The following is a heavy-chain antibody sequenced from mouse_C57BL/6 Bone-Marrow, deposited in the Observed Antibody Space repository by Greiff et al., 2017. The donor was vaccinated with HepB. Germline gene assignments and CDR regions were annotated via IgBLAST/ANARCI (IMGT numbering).Heavy chain of an antibody. V-gene: IGHV1-81*01. Sequence: QVQLKESGAELARPGASVKLSCKASGYTFTSYGISWVKQRTGQGLEWIGEIYPRSGNTYYNEKFKGKATLTADKSSSTAYMELRSLTSEDSAVYFCARRYYYGSSYGFAYWGQGTLVTVSA. CDR1: GYTFTSYG. CDR2: IYPRSGNT. J-gene: IGHJ3*01. CDR3: ARRYYYGSSYGFAY. D-gene: IGHD1-1*01.